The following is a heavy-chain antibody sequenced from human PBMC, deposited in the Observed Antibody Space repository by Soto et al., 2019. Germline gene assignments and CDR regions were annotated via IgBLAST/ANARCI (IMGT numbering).Heavy chain of an antibody. D-gene: IGHD3-22*01. CDR3: ATIHPYYYDSSGYYPNF. CDR1: GFTFSSHA. J-gene: IGHJ4*02. V-gene: IGHV3-23*01. CDR2: ISGSGGST. Sequence: GGSLRLSCAASGFTFSSHAMSWVRQAPGKRLEWVSAISGSGGSTYYADSVKGRFTISRDNSKNTLYLQMNSLRAEDTAVYYCATIHPYYYDSSGYYPNFWGQGTLVTVSS.